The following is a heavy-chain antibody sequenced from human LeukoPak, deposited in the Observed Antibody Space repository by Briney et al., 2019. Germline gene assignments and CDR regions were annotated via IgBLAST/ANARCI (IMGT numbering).Heavy chain of an antibody. V-gene: IGHV4-31*03. CDR1: GGSISSGGYY. Sequence: SQTLSLTCTVSGGSISSGGYYWSWIRQHPGKGLEWIGYIYYSGSTYYNPSLKSRVTISVDTSKNQFSLKLSSVTAADTAVYYCAGSMVRGVSYFDYWGQGTLVTVSS. J-gene: IGHJ4*02. D-gene: IGHD3-10*01. CDR3: AGSMVRGVSYFDY. CDR2: IYYSGST.